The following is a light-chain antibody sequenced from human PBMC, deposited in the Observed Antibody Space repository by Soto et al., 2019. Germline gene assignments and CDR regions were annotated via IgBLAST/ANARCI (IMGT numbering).Light chain of an antibody. J-gene: IGKJ4*01. CDR3: QQYDKWPPLT. CDR2: GAS. CDR1: QSISSN. V-gene: IGKV3-15*01. Sequence: EIVMTQSPATLSVSPGERATLSCRASQSISSNLAWYQQKPGQAPRLLIYGASTRATGFPARFSGSGSGTEFTLTISSLQSEDFAVYYCQQYDKWPPLTFGGRTKVEIK.